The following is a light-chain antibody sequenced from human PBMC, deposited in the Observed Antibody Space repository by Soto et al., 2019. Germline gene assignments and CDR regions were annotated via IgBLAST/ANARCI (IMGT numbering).Light chain of an antibody. J-gene: IGLJ3*02. CDR3: SSYTSSSTPWV. CDR2: EDS. CDR1: TSDVDGYNF. V-gene: IGLV2-14*01. Sequence: QSALTQPASVSGSPGQSITISCTGTTSDVDGYNFVSWYQQHPGKAPKLMIYEDSHRPSGVSNRFSGSKSGNTASLTISGLQAEDEADYYCSSYTSSSTPWVFGGGTKLTVL.